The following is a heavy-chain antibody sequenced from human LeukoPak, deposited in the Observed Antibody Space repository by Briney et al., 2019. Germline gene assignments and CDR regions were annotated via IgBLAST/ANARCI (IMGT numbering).Heavy chain of an antibody. CDR2: ISSSSSYI. D-gene: IGHD3-22*01. CDR1: GFTFSSYS. Sequence: GGPLRLSCAASGFTFSSYSMNWVRQAPGKGLEWVSSISSSSSYIYYADSVKGRFTISRDNAKNSLYLQMNSLRAEDTAVYYCARDLPEGVVVISHNYGMDVWGQGTTVTVSS. V-gene: IGHV3-21*01. J-gene: IGHJ6*02. CDR3: ARDLPEGVVVISHNYGMDV.